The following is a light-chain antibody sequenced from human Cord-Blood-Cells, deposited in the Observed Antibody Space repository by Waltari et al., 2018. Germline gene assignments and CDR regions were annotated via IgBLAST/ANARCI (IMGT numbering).Light chain of an antibody. CDR3: QQYYSYPYS. Sequence: ALRMTQSPSSFSASTGDRVTITCRASQGIISYLAGYQQKPGKAPKLLIYAASTLQSGVPSRFSGSGSGTDFTLTISCLQSEDFATYYCQQYYSYPYSFGQGTKLEIK. V-gene: IGKV1-8*01. CDR1: QGIISY. J-gene: IGKJ2*03. CDR2: AAS.